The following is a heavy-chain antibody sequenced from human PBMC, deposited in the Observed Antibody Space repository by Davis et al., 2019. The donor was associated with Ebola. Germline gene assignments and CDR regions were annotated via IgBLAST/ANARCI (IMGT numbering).Heavy chain of an antibody. V-gene: IGHV4-59*08. Sequence: MPSETLSLTCAVYGGSFSGYYWSWIRQPPGKGLEWIGYIYYSGSTNYNPSLKSRVTISVDTSKNQFSLKLSSVTAADTAVYYCARFPYYYGMDVWGQGTTVTVSS. CDR1: GGSFSGYY. CDR3: ARFPYYYGMDV. J-gene: IGHJ6*02. CDR2: IYYSGST.